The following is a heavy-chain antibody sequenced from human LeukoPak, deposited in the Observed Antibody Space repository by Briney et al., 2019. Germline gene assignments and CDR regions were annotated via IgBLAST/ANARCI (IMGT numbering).Heavy chain of an antibody. CDR3: AKDQLNRFCSGGSCSITHDY. V-gene: IGHV3-48*04. CDR1: GFTFSSYT. CDR2: ISSGNSNI. Sequence: GGSLRLSCAASGFTFSSYTMNWVRQAPGKGLEWVSYISSGNSNIYYADSVKGRFTISRDNAKNSLYLQMNSLRAEDTAVYYCAKDQLNRFCSGGSCSITHDYWGQGTLVTVAS. D-gene: IGHD2-15*01. J-gene: IGHJ4*02.